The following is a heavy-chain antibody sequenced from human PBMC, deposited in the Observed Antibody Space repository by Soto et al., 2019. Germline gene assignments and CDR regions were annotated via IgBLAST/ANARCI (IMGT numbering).Heavy chain of an antibody. V-gene: IGHV7-4-1*01. CDR2: INTNTGNP. J-gene: IGHJ5*02. Sequence: QVQLVQSGSELKKPGASVKVSCKASGYTFTSYAMNWVRQAPGQGLEWLGWINTNTGNPTNAQGFTGRFVFSLDTSVSTAYLQICSLKAEDTAVYYCARDQIDRSGYYPHLNWFDPWGQGTLFTVSS. D-gene: IGHD3-22*01. CDR1: GYTFTSYA. CDR3: ARDQIDRSGYYPHLNWFDP.